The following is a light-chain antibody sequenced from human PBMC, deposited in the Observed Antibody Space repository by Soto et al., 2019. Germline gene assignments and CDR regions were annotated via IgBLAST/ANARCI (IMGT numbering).Light chain of an antibody. Sequence: DIQMTQSPSTLSASVGDRVTITCRASQSISSWFAWYQQKPGKAPKLLIYKASSLESGVPSRFSGSGSGTEFTLTISSLQSEDFALYYCQQYNNWPPWTFGQGTKVDIK. V-gene: IGKV1-5*03. J-gene: IGKJ1*01. CDR1: QSISSW. CDR3: QQYNNWPPWT. CDR2: KAS.